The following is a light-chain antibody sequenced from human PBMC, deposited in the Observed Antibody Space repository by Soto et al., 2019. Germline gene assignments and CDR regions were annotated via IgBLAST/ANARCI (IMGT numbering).Light chain of an antibody. CDR1: QSVRSY. CDR3: QQGGT. J-gene: IGKJ5*01. CDR2: DAS. V-gene: IGKV3-11*01. Sequence: DIVLTQSPATLSLSPGERATLSCRASQSVRSYLGWYQQRPGQAPRLLIYDASNRATGIPARFSGSGSGTDFPLSISRLEPEDFAVYYCQQGGTFGQGTRLEIK.